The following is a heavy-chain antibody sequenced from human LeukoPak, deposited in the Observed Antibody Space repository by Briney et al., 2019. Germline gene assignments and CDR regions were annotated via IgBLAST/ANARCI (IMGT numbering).Heavy chain of an antibody. CDR3: ARGFRDTAMFLDY. V-gene: IGHV3-48*03. CDR1: GISLSSYE. CDR2: ISSSGTTM. D-gene: IGHD5-18*01. Sequence: PGGSLRLSCAASGISLSSYEMNWVRQAPGKGLEWISCISSSGTTMYYADSVKGRFTISRDNAKNSLYLQMNSLRAEDTAVYYCARGFRDTAMFLDYWGQGTLVTVSS. J-gene: IGHJ4*02.